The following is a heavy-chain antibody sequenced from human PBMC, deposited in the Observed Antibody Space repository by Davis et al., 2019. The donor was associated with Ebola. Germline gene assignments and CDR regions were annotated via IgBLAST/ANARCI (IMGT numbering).Heavy chain of an antibody. Sequence: MPSETLSLTCAVYGGSFSGYYWSWIRQPPGKGLEWIGYIYYSGSTYYNPSLKSRVTVSVDTSKKQFSLNLKSVTAADTAVYYCGRHVKRIDFHSNGYSSVLDAFDIWGQGTMVTVSS. CDR3: GRHVKRIDFHSNGYSSVLDAFDI. J-gene: IGHJ3*02. CDR2: IYYSGST. CDR1: GGSFSGYY. V-gene: IGHV4-59*08. D-gene: IGHD3-22*01.